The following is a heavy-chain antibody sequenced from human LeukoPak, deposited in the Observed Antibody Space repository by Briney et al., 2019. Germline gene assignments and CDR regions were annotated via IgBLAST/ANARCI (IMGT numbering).Heavy chain of an antibody. J-gene: IGHJ4*02. CDR2: IYYSGST. CDR3: ARDMGKY. Sequence: SETLSLTCTVSGGSISSSSYYWGWIRQPPGKGLEWNGSIYYSGSTYYNPSLKSRVTISVDTSKNQFSLKLSSVTAADTAVYYCARDMGKYWGQGTLVTVSS. D-gene: IGHD7-27*01. CDR1: GGSISSSSYY. V-gene: IGHV4-39*07.